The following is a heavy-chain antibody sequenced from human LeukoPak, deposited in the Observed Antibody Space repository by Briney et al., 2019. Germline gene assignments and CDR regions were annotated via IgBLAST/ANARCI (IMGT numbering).Heavy chain of an antibody. CDR3: ARVRLRCVDY. D-gene: IGHD4-17*01. V-gene: IGHV3-48*03. J-gene: IGHJ4*02. CDR2: ISSSGSTI. Sequence: GGSLRLSCAASGFTFSSYEMNWVRQAPGKGLEWVSYISSSGSTIYYADSVKGRFTISRDNAKNSLYLQMNSLRAEGTAVYYCARVRLRCVDYWGQGTLVTVSS. CDR1: GFTFSSYE.